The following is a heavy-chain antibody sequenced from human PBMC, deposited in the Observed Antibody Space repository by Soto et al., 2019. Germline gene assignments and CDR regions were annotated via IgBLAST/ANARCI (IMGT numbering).Heavy chain of an antibody. CDR3: AKDSIQLWFGPDY. V-gene: IGHV3-23*01. D-gene: IGHD3-10*01. J-gene: IGHJ4*02. Sequence: GGSLRLSCAASGFTFSSYAMSWVRQAPGKGLEWVSAISGSGGSTYYADSVKGRFTISRDNSKNTLYLQMNGLRAEDTAVYYCAKDSIQLWFGPDYWGQGTLVTVSS. CDR2: ISGSGGST. CDR1: GFTFSSYA.